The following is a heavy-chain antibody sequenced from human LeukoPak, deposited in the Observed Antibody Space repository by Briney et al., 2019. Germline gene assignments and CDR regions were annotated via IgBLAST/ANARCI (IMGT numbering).Heavy chain of an antibody. Sequence: PGRSLRLSCAASGFDVSINYMNWIRQSPEKGLEWVSIIHNDGSTYYADSVKGRFSVSRDNSKNTVSLQMDSLRVDDTGVYYCARGFLQLTPYYFDYWGQGTLVAVSS. CDR2: IHNDGST. CDR3: ARGFLQLTPYYFDY. CDR1: GFDVSINY. V-gene: IGHV3-66*01. D-gene: IGHD5-18*01. J-gene: IGHJ4*02.